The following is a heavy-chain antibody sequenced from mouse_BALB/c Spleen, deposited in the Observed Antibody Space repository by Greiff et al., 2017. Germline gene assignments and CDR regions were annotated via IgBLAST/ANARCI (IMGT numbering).Heavy chain of an antibody. Sequence: EVKLQESGAELVKPGASVKLSCTASGFNIKDTYMHWVKQRPEQGLEWIGRIDPANGNTKYDPKFQGKATITADTSSNTAYLQLSSLTSEDTAVYYCASPYYYGRGGLAYWGQGTLVTVSA. J-gene: IGHJ3*01. CDR1: GFNIKDTY. D-gene: IGHD1-1*01. CDR3: ASPYYYGRGGLAY. CDR2: IDPANGNT. V-gene: IGHV14-3*02.